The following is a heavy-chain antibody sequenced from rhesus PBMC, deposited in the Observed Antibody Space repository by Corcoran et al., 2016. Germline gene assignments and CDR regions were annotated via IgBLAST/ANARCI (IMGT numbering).Heavy chain of an antibody. CDR2: IYGSGGGT. CDR3: AREGAGTALFFD. J-gene: IGHJ4*01. CDR1: GGSISDDYY. D-gene: IGHD1-20*01. V-gene: IGHV4-106*01. Sequence: QVQLQESGPGLVKPSETLSLTCAVSGGSISDDYYWSWIRQPPGKGLEWIGYIYGSGGGTNYNPSLTNRVTISIDTSKNQFSLKLSSVTAADTAVYYCAREGAGTALFFDWGQGVLVTVSS.